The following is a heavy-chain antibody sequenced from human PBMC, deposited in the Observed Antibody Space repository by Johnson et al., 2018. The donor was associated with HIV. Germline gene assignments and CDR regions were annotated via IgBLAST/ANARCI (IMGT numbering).Heavy chain of an antibody. CDR1: GLTFDDYA. D-gene: IGHD2/OR15-2a*01. Sequence: VQLVESGGGVVQPGRSLRLSCAASGLTFDDYAIYWARQGPGKGLECVSGINWNGGSTGYADSVKGRFTISRDNAKNSLYLQMNSLRAEETALYYCARDFVGNSRVAFDIWGQGTMVTVSS. V-gene: IGHV3-20*04. CDR3: ARDFVGNSRVAFDI. J-gene: IGHJ3*02. CDR2: INWNGGST.